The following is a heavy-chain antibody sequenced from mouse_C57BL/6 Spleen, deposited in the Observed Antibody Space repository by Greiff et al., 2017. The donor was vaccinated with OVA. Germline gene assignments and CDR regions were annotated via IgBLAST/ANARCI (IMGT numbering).Heavy chain of an antibody. D-gene: IGHD2-1*01. V-gene: IGHV1-69*01. CDR2: IDPSDSYT. CDR3: ARRGGNLYAMDY. J-gene: IGHJ4*01. Sequence: VKLMESGAELVMPGASVKLSCKASGYTFTSYWMHWVKQRPGQGLEWIGEIDPSDSYTNYNQKFKGKSTLTVDKSSSTAYMQLSSLTSEDSAVYYCARRGGNLYAMDYWGQGTSVTVSS. CDR1: GYTFTSYW.